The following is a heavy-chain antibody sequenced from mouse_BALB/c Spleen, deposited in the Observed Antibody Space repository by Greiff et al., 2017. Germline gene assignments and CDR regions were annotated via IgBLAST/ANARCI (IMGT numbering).Heavy chain of an antibody. V-gene: IGHV3-8*02. CDR1: GDSITSGY. D-gene: IGHD2-3*01. J-gene: IGHJ4*01. Sequence: EVKVVESGPSLVKPSQTLSLTCSVTGDSITSGYWNWIRKFPGNKLEYMGYISYSGSTYYNPSLKSRISITRDTSKNQYYLQLNSVTTEDTATYYCARWDGYPYAMDYWGQGTSVTVSS. CDR2: ISYSGST. CDR3: ARWDGYPYAMDY.